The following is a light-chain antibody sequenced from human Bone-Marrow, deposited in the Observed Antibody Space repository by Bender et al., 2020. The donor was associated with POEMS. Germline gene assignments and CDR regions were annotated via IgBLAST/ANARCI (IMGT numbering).Light chain of an antibody. Sequence: QSALTQPASVSGSPGQSITISCTGISNDVGYSNRVSWYQQHPGKAPKLMIYEVSQRPSGVPDRFSGSKSGNTATLTISGTQAMDEAEYYCQAWDSSTAVVFGGGTKLTVL. CDR2: EVS. CDR3: QAWDSSTAVV. V-gene: IGLV2-14*02. CDR1: SNDVGYSNR. J-gene: IGLJ2*01.